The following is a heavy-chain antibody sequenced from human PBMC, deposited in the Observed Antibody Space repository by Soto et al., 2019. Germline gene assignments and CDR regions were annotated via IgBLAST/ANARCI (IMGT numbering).Heavy chain of an antibody. CDR2: IIPILGIA. CDR1: GGTFSSYT. CDR3: ARALEPDFWSGYSDFYYYYMDV. J-gene: IGHJ6*03. Sequence: GASVKVSCKASGGTFSSYTISWVRQAPGQGLEWMGRIIPILGIANYAQKFQGRVTITADKSTSTAYMELSSLRSEDTAVYYCARALEPDFWSGYSDFYYYYMDVWGKGTTVIVSS. V-gene: IGHV1-69*02. D-gene: IGHD3-3*01.